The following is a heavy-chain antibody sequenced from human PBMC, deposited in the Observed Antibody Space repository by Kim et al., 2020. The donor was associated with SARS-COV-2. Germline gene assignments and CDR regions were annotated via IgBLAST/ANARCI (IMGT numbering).Heavy chain of an antibody. CDR3: AKFGY. CDR2: GSGSST. Sequence: GSGSSTYYAESVKGRFTISRDKSKTTLYLQMNSLRAEDTAVYYCAKFGYWGQGTLVTVSS. V-gene: IGHV3-23*01. J-gene: IGHJ4*02.